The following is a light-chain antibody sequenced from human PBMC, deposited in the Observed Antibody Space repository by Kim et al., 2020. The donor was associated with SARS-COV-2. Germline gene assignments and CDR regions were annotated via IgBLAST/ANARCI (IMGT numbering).Light chain of an antibody. CDR1: RSDVGGYNY. Sequence: QSDTISCPGTRSDVGGYNYVSWYQQHPGKAPKLMIYDVSKRPSGVPDRFSGSKSGNTASLTVSGLQAEDEADYYCSSFANSNNLWVFGGGTQLTVL. CDR3: SSFANSNNLWV. J-gene: IGLJ3*02. CDR2: DVS. V-gene: IGLV2-8*01.